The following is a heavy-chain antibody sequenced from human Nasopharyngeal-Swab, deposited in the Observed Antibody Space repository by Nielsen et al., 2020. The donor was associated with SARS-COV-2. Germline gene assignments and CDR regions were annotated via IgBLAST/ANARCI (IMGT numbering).Heavy chain of an antibody. CDR2: ISGSGGST. D-gene: IGHD4/OR15-4a*01. CDR1: GFTFSSYV. J-gene: IGHJ6*02. V-gene: IGHV3-23*01. CDR3: AKDEGLTTFHYYYYYGMDV. Sequence: GESLKFSCASSGFTFSSYVMSWVRQAPGKGLEWVSAISGSGGSTYYADSVKRRFTISRDNSKNTLYLQMNSLRAKDTAVYYCAKDEGLTTFHYYYYYGMDVWGQGTTVTVSS.